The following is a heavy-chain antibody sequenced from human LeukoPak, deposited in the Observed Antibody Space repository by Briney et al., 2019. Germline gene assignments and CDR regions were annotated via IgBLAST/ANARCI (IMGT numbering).Heavy chain of an antibody. CDR3: ATLPIVGATAEIDY. CDR1: GFTFSSYA. CDR2: ISYDGSNK. D-gene: IGHD1-26*01. Sequence: GGSLRLSCAASGFTFSSYAMHWVRQAPGKGLEWVAVISYDGSNKYYADSVKGRFTISRDNSKNTPYLQMNSLRAEDTAVYYCATLPIVGATAEIDYWGQGTLVTVSS. J-gene: IGHJ4*02. V-gene: IGHV3-30-3*01.